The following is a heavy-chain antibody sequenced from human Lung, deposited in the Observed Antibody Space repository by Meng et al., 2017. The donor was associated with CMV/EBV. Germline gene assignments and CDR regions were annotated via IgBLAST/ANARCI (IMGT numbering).Heavy chain of an antibody. V-gene: IGHV3-9*01. CDR1: GFTFDDYA. CDR2: ISWNSGIR. J-gene: IGHJ4*02. CDR3: AQDISFRGYYGSGSFDH. D-gene: IGHD3-10*01. Sequence: SLKISXAASGFTFDDYAMNWVRQAPGKGLEWVSSISWNSGIRDYADSVKGRFTISRDNAQNSLYPQMINLRPEDTALYYCAQDISFRGYYGSGSFDHWRQGTLVTVSS.